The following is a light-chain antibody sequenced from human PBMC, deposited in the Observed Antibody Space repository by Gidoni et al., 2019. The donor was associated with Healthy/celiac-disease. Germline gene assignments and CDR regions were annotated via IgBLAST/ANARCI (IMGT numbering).Light chain of an antibody. CDR2: DAS. CDR3: QQRSNWPPIT. Sequence: IVFTQSPATLSLSPGERATLSCRASQSVSSYLAWYTQKPGQAPRLLIYDASNRATGIPARFSGSGSGTDFTLTISSLEPEDFAVYYCQQRSNWPPITFGQGTRLEIK. V-gene: IGKV3-11*01. J-gene: IGKJ5*01. CDR1: QSVSSY.